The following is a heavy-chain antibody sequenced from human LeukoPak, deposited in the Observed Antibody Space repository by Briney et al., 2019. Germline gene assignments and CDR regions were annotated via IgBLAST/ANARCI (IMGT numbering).Heavy chain of an antibody. J-gene: IGHJ4*02. D-gene: IGHD2-15*01. CDR1: GFTFRSYW. V-gene: IGHV3-7*01. CDR3: ARESTRYCSGGSCYSSSSFDY. CDR2: INHYGSEE. Sequence: GGSLRLSCAASGFTFRSYWMSWVRQAPGKGLEWVANINHYGSEEYYVDSVKGRFTVSRDNAKNSLYLQMNSLRVEDTAVYYCARESTRYCSGGSCYSSSSFDYWGQGTLVTVSS.